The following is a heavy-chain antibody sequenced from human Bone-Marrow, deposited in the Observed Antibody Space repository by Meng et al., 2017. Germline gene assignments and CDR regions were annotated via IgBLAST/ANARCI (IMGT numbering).Heavy chain of an antibody. D-gene: IGHD6-13*01. CDR1: GDSVSRNSAA. Sequence: QVQLEHSGPGLVKPSQTLSLTCGISGDSVSRNSAAGNWIRQSPSRGLEWLGRTYYRSKWYNDYAVSVKSRITINPDTSKNQFSLQLNSVTPEDTAVYYCARGGIAAARPDYWGQGTLVTVSS. CDR2: TYYRSKWYN. V-gene: IGHV6-1*01. CDR3: ARGGIAAARPDY. J-gene: IGHJ4*02.